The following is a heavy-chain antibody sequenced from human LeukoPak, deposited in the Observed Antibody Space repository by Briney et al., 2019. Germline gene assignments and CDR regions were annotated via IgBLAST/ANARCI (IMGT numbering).Heavy chain of an antibody. CDR1: GYTFAAHH. Sequence: ASVKVSCKASGYTFAAHHIHWVRQAPGQGLEWMGWILPDGRDTKYSQKFQDRMTLTTDTSTNTAYMELSRLIPDDTAVYHCSGRYGPGPVWGQGTLISASP. J-gene: IGHJ4*02. CDR2: ILPDGRDT. CDR3: SGRYGPGPV. V-gene: IGHV1-2*02. D-gene: IGHD3-10*01.